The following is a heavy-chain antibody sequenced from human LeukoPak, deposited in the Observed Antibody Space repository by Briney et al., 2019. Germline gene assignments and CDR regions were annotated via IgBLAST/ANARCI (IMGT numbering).Heavy chain of an antibody. CDR2: ISGSGGST. D-gene: IGHD6-19*01. V-gene: IGHV3-23*01. CDR3: AKDHSSGWSYYFDY. J-gene: IGHJ4*02. CDR1: GFTFSSYA. Sequence: GGSLRLSCAASGFTFSSYAMSWVRQAPGKGLEWVSAISGSGGSTYYAASVKGRFTISRDNSKNTLYLQMNSLRAEDTAVYYCAKDHSSGWSYYFDYWGQGTLVTVSS.